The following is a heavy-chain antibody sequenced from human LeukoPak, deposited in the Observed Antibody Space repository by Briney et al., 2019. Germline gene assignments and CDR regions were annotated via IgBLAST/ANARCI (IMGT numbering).Heavy chain of an antibody. CDR2: IYYSGST. CDR3: ARDLNYFDSSGYPLP. J-gene: IGHJ5*02. D-gene: IGHD3-22*01. V-gene: IGHV4-39*02. Sequence: SETLSLTCTVSGGSISSSSYYWGWIRQPPGKGLECIGSIYYSGSTYYNPSLKSRVTISVDTSKNQFSLKLSSVTAADTAVYFYARDLNYFDSSGYPLPWGQGTLVTVSS. CDR1: GGSISSSSYY.